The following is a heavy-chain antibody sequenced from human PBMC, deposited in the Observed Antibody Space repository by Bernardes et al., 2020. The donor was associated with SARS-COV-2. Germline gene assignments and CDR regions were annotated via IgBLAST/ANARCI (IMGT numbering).Heavy chain of an antibody. D-gene: IGHD3-10*01. V-gene: IGHV1-2*04. J-gene: IGHJ6*02. CDR2: INPNSGGT. Sequence: ASVKVSCKASGYTFTGYYMHWVRQAPGQGLEWMGWINPNSGGTNYAQKFQGWVTMTRDTSISTAYMELSRLRSDDTAVYYCARDGAGTYYGSGSRHSYYYYDGMDVWGQGTTGTGSS. CDR3: ARDGAGTYYGSGSRHSYYYYDGMDV. CDR1: GYTFTGYY.